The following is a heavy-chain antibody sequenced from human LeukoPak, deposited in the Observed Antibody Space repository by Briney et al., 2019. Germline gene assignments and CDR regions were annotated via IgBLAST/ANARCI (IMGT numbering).Heavy chain of an antibody. V-gene: IGHV3-21*01. CDR1: GFTFSSYS. D-gene: IGHD6-13*01. CDR3: ARDPGYSSSWAANWFDP. Sequence: GSLRLSCAASGFTFSSYSMNWVRQAPGKGLEWVSSISSSSSYIYYADSVKGRFTISRDNAKNSLYLQMNSLRAEDTAVYYCARDPGYSSSWAANWFDPWGQGTLVTVSS. J-gene: IGHJ5*02. CDR2: ISSSSSYI.